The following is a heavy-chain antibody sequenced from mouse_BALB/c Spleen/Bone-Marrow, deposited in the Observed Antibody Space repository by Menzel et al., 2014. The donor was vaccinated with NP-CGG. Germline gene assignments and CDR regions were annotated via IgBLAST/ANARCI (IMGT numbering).Heavy chain of an antibody. Sequence: VQLKQSGPELVKPGASVKMSCKASGYTFTSYIMHWVKQKPGQGLERIGYINPYDDGTKYNEKFKGEATLTSDKSSSTAYMELSSLTSEDSAVYYCARRWLPYAMDYWGQGTSVTVSS. D-gene: IGHD2-3*01. CDR1: GYTFTSYI. CDR3: ARRWLPYAMDY. CDR2: INPYDDGT. J-gene: IGHJ4*01. V-gene: IGHV1-14*01.